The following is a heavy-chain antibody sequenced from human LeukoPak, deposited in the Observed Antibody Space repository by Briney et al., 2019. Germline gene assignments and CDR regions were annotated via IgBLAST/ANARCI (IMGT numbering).Heavy chain of an antibody. V-gene: IGHV1-18*01. CDR3: ARDPGRELREDYYGMDV. J-gene: IGHJ6*02. CDR1: GYTFTSYG. Sequence: ASVKVSCTASGYTFTSYGISWVRQAPGQGLEWMGWISAYNGNTNYAQKLQGRVTMTTDTSTSTAYMELRSLRSDDTAAYYCARDPGRELREDYYGMDVWGQGTTVTVSS. D-gene: IGHD1-26*01. CDR2: ISAYNGNT.